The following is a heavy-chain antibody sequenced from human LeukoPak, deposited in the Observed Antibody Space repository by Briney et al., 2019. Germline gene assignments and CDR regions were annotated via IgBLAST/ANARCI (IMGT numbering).Heavy chain of an antibody. CDR1: GFTFSDSY. D-gene: IGHD5-18*01. CDR3: ASNLDTAS. V-gene: IGHV3-11*06. CDR2: ISSSSSYT. Sequence: PGGSLRLSCAASGFTFSDSYMSWIRQAPGRGLEWVSYISSSSSYTNYADSVKGRFTISRDNAKNSLYLQMNSLSAADTAVYYCASNLDTASWGQGTLVTVSS. J-gene: IGHJ5*02.